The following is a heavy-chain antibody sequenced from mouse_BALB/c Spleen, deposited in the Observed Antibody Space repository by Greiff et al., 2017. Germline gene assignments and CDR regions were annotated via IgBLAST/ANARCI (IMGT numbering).Heavy chain of an antibody. J-gene: IGHJ3*01. CDR2: ISSGGST. CDR3: AIGELRTGFAY. V-gene: IGHV5-6-5*01. Sequence: EVKLVESGGGLVKPGGSLKLSCAASGFTFSSYAMSWVRQTPEKRLEWVASISSGGSTYYPDSVKGRFTISRDNARNILYLQMSSLRSEDTAMYYCAIGELRTGFAYWGQGTLVTVSA. CDR1: GFTFSSYA. D-gene: IGHD1-1*01.